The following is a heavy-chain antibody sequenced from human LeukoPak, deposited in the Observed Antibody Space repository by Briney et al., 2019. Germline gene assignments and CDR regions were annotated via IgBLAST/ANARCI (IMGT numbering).Heavy chain of an antibody. CDR2: ISAYNGNT. D-gene: IGHD6-13*01. CDR3: ARGPGTPHYFDY. Sequence: ASVKVSCKASGGTFSSYAISWVRQAPGQGLEWMGWISAYNGNTNYAQKLQGRVTMTTDTSTSTAYMELRSLRSDDTAVYYCARGPGTPHYFDYWGQGTLVTVSS. V-gene: IGHV1-18*01. J-gene: IGHJ4*02. CDR1: GGTFSSYA.